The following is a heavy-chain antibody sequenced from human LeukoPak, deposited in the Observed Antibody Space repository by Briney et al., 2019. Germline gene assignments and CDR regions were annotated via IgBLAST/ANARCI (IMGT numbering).Heavy chain of an antibody. J-gene: IGHJ6*03. D-gene: IGHD6-25*01. V-gene: IGHV1-8*01. CDR1: GYTFTSYD. Sequence: GASVKVSCKASGYTFTSYDINWVRQATGQGLEWMGWMNPNSGNTGYAQKFQGRVTITRNTSISTAYMELSSLRSEDTAVYYCARGGQRRYYYYYMDVWGKGTTVTVSS. CDR2: MNPNSGNT. CDR3: ARGGQRRYYYYYMDV.